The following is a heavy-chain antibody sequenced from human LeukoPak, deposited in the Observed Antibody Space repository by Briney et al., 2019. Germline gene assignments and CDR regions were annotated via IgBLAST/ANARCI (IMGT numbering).Heavy chain of an antibody. D-gene: IGHD6-19*01. J-gene: IGHJ6*02. V-gene: IGHV1-24*01. CDR2: FDPEDGET. Sequence: VASVKVSCKVSGYTLTELSMHWVRQAPGKGLEWMGGFDPEDGETIYAQKFQGRVTMTRNTSISTAYMELSSLRSEDTAVYYCARFSSGWYLYGMDVWGQGTTVTVSS. CDR1: GYTLTELS. CDR3: ARFSSGWYLYGMDV.